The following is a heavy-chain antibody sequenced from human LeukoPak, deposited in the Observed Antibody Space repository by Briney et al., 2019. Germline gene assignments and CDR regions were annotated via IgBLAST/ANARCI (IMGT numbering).Heavy chain of an antibody. V-gene: IGHV3-15*01. CDR3: TTAGKRYSYGRNSDY. Sequence: GGSLRLSCAASGFTFDDYAMHWVRQAPGKGLEWVGRIKSKTDDGTTDYAAPVKGRFTISRDDSKNTLYLQMNSLKTEDTAVYYCTTAGKRYSYGRNSDYWGQGTLVTVSS. CDR1: GFTFDDYA. J-gene: IGHJ4*02. D-gene: IGHD5-18*01. CDR2: IKSKTDDGTT.